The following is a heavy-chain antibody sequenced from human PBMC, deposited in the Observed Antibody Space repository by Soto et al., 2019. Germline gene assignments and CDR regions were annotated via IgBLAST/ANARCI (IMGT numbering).Heavy chain of an antibody. V-gene: IGHV3-23*01. CDR1: GFTFSSYA. Sequence: EVQLLESGGGLVQPGGSLRLSCAASGFTFSSYAMSWVRQAPGKGLEWVSAISGSGGSTLYADSVKGRITISRDNSKNTLYLQLNSLRAEDTAVYYCAKGRAPRGWYPPYYYGIDVWGLGTTVTVSS. CDR3: AKGRAPRGWYPPYYYGIDV. CDR2: ISGSGGST. J-gene: IGHJ6*02. D-gene: IGHD6-19*01.